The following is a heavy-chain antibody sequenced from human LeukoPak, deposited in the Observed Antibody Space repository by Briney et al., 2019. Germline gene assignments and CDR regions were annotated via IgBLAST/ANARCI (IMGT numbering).Heavy chain of an antibody. CDR3: ARSLGPNSGIAAAGTNGDY. J-gene: IGHJ4*02. V-gene: IGHV3-33*01. Sequence: PGGSLRLSCAASGFTFSSYGMHWVRQAPGKGLEWVAVIWYDGSNKYYADSVKGRFTISRDNSKNTLYLQMNSLRAEDTAVYYCARSLGPNSGIAAAGTNGDYWGQGTLVTVSS. CDR2: IWYDGSNK. D-gene: IGHD6-13*01. CDR1: GFTFSSYG.